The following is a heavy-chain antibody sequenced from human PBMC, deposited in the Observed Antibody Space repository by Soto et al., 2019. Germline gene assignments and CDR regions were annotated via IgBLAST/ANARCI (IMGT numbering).Heavy chain of an antibody. CDR1: GRTFRNYF. J-gene: IGHJ4*02. CDR2: ISSDESTV. D-gene: IGHD2-21*02. Sequence: GGSLRLSCVAFGRTFRNYFMNWIRQAPGKGPEWLSYISSDESTVFYADSVKGRFTTSRDNAQNSVYLQMNSLRAEDTAVYYCATLTAPTDYWGQGTLVTVSS. CDR3: ATLTAPTDY. V-gene: IGHV3-11*01.